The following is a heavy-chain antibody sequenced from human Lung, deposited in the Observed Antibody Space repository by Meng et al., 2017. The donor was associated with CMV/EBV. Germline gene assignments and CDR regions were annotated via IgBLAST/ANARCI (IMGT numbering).Heavy chain of an antibody. CDR2: IIPILGIA. CDR1: GGTFGSYA. D-gene: IGHD6-13*01. J-gene: IGHJ6*02. V-gene: IGHV1-69*10. CDR3: ARDRGGWQHQLVRYYYGMDV. Sequence: SXXVSXKASGGTFGSYAISWVRQAPGQGLEWMGGIIPILGIANYAQKFQGRVTITADKSTSTAYMELSSLRSEDTAVYYCARDRGGWQHQLVRYYYGMDVXGQGXTVTVSS.